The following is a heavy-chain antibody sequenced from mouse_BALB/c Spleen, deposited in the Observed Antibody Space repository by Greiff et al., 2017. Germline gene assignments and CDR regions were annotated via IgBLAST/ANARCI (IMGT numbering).Heavy chain of an antibody. Sequence: EVQLQQSGPGLVKPSQSLSLTCTVTGYSITSDYAWNWIRQFPGNKLEWMGYISYSGSTSYNPSLKSRISITRDTSKNQFFLQLNSVTTEDTATYYCARSHHYYGSNFYAMDYWGQGTSVTVSS. J-gene: IGHJ4*01. CDR1: GYSITSDYA. V-gene: IGHV3-2*02. CDR3: ARSHHYYGSNFYAMDY. D-gene: IGHD1-1*01. CDR2: ISYSGST.